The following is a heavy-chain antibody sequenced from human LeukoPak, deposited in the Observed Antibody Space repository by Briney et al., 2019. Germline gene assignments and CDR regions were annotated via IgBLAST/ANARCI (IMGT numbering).Heavy chain of an antibody. D-gene: IGHD3-22*01. CDR1: GFTFSSYG. CDR3: AREISRYYDSSGYPFDY. Sequence: GGSLRLSCAASGFTFSSYGMHWVRQAPGKGLEWVAFIRYDGSNKYYADSVKGRFTISRDNAKNSLYLQMNSLRAEDTAVYYSAREISRYYDSSGYPFDYWGQGTLVTVSS. CDR2: IRYDGSNK. V-gene: IGHV3-30*02. J-gene: IGHJ4*02.